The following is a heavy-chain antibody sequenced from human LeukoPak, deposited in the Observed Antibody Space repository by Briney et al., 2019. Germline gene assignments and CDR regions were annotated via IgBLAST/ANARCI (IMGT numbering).Heavy chain of an antibody. J-gene: IGHJ4*02. CDR1: GGSISSSSHY. D-gene: IGHD3-22*01. Sequence: PSETLSLTCTVSGGSISSSSHYWGWIRQPPGRGLEWIGSIYYSGSTYYNPSLKSRVTISVDTSKNQFSLRLSSVTAADTAVYFCARQKITTSDYWGQGTLVTASS. CDR2: IYYSGST. CDR3: ARQKITTSDY. V-gene: IGHV4-39*01.